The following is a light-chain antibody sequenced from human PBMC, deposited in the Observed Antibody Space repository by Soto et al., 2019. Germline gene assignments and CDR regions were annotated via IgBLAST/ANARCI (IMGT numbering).Light chain of an antibody. V-gene: IGKV1-39*01. Sequence: IQMTQSPSSLSASVGDRVTITCRASQTISMYLNWYQQKPGKAPKLLIYAASSLQSGVPSRFSGTKSGTDFTLSISSLQPEDFATYYCQQSYSTPLTFGGGTKVDI. CDR2: AAS. CDR1: QTISMY. J-gene: IGKJ4*01. CDR3: QQSYSTPLT.